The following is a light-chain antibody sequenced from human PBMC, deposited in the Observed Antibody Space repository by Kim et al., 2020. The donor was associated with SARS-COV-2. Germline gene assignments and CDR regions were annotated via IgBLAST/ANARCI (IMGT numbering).Light chain of an antibody. Sequence: SLSPGERATPSCRASQGVSTYFAWFQQKIGQAPRLLIYDASKRATGIPARFSGSGSGTDFTLTISSLEPEDFAVYYCQQRSDWRTFGQGTKVDIK. CDR2: DAS. CDR1: QGVSTY. J-gene: IGKJ1*01. CDR3: QQRSDWRT. V-gene: IGKV3-11*01.